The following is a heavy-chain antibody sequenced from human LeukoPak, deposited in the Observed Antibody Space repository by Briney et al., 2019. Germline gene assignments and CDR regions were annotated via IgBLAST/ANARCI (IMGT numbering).Heavy chain of an antibody. D-gene: IGHD2-2*01. CDR3: ETPYCSSISCLDVFNM. CDR1: GVSVSDGRYY. V-gene: IGHV4-31*03. CDR2: KYYSGSA. J-gene: IGHJ3*02. Sequence: SQTLSLTCSVSGVSVSDGRYYWTWIRQHPGKGLEWIGYKYYSGSAKYNPSLKSRLTISVDTSKNQFSLQLSSVTAADTATYYCETPYCSSISCLDVFNMWGQGTRVTVSS.